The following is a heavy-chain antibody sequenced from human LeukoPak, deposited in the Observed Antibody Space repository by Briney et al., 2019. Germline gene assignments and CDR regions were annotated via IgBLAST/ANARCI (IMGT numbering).Heavy chain of an antibody. CDR2: IYLGDSDT. CDR1: GYSFTSYW. V-gene: IGHV5-51*01. D-gene: IGHD3-22*01. Sequence: GESLKISCQGSGYSFTSYWIGWVRQMPGKGLEWMGSIYLGDSDTRYSPSFQGRVSLSADKSASTAYLQWSSLKASDTAIYYCARRKFDSSGSAFFDYWGRGTLVTVSS. J-gene: IGHJ4*02. CDR3: ARRKFDSSGSAFFDY.